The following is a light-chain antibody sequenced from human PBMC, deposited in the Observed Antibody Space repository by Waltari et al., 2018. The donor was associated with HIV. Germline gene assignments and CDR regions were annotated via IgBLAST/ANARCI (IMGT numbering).Light chain of an antibody. V-gene: IGKV3-15*01. Sequence: IVLTQSPATLSVSPGESANLSCRASQSVNNDLAWYQQKPGQAPRLLIYAASTRATGIPARYSGSGSGTEFTLTISSLQSEDFAVYYCQQYRYWPPFTFGGGTKVDIK. J-gene: IGKJ4*01. CDR1: QSVNND. CDR3: QQYRYWPPFT. CDR2: AAS.